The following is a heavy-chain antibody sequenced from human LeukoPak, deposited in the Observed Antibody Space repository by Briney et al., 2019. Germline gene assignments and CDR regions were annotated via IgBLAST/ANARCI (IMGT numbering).Heavy chain of an antibody. D-gene: IGHD5-24*01. CDR3: ARAWRSRDWFDP. CDR1: GFTFSSYA. Sequence: GRSLRLSYAASGFTFSSYAMHWVRQAPGKGLEWVAVISYDGSNKYYADSVKGRFTISRDNSKNTLYLQMNSLRAEDTAVYYCARAWRSRDWFDPWGQGTLVTVSS. V-gene: IGHV3-30*04. CDR2: ISYDGSNK. J-gene: IGHJ5*02.